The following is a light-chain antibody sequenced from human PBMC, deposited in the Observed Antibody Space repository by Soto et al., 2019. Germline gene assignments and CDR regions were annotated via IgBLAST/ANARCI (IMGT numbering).Light chain of an antibody. J-gene: IGKJ3*01. CDR2: DAS. CDR1: QSVNSY. Sequence: EIVLTQSPATLSLSPGERATLSCRASQSVNSYLAWYQQKPSQAPRLLIYDASNRATGIPARFSGSGSGTDFTLTISSLEPEDFAVYYCQQRSDWPPFTFGPGTKVDIK. V-gene: IGKV3-11*01. CDR3: QQRSDWPPFT.